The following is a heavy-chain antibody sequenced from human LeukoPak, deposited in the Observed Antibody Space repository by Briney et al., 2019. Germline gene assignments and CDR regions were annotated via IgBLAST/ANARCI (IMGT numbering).Heavy chain of an antibody. J-gene: IGHJ4*02. V-gene: IGHV3-21*01. Sequence: GGSLRLSCAASGFTFSSYSMNWVRQAPGKGLEWVSSISSSSSHIYYADSVKGRFTISRDNAKNSLYLRMNSLRAEVTAVYYCARDRRGYFGGVDYWGQGTLVTVSS. D-gene: IGHD3-16*01. CDR2: ISSSSSHI. CDR1: GFTFSSYS. CDR3: ARDRRGYFGGVDY.